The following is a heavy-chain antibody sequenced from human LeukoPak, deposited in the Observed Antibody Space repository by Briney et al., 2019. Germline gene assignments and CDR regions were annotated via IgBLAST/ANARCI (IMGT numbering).Heavy chain of an antibody. CDR1: GFTFSSYG. D-gene: IGHD6-19*01. Sequence: PGGSLRLSCAAPGFTFSSYGMHWVRQAPGKGLEWVAFISYDGSNKYYADSVKGRFTISRDNSKNTLYLQMNSLRAEDTAVYYCAKDWSVAGTRWGQGTLVTVSS. J-gene: IGHJ4*02. V-gene: IGHV3-30*18. CDR2: ISYDGSNK. CDR3: AKDWSVAGTR.